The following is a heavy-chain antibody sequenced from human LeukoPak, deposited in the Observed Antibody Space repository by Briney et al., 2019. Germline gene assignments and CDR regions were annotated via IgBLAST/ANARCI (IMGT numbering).Heavy chain of an antibody. D-gene: IGHD3-10*01. CDR2: IDGTGRTT. CDR1: GFTFSSYG. V-gene: IGHV3-23*01. J-gene: IGHJ4*02. Sequence: GGSLRLSCEASGFTFSSYGINWVRQAPGKGLEWVSSIDGTGRTTDYADSVKGRFTPSRDNSKNAVYLQLDSLRADDTAVYYCAKINSITLVRGANILLNNWGQGTLVTVSS. CDR3: AKINSITLVRGANILLNN.